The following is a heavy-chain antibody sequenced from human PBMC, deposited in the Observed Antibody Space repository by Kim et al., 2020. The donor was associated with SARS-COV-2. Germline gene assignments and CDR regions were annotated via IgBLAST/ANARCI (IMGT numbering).Heavy chain of an antibody. V-gene: IGHV4-34*01. Sequence: LKSRVTISVDTSKNQFSLKLSSVTAADTAVYYCARATDQLLYWGYGFDPWGQGTLVTVSS. CDR3: ARATDQLLYWGYGFDP. J-gene: IGHJ5*02. D-gene: IGHD2-2*02.